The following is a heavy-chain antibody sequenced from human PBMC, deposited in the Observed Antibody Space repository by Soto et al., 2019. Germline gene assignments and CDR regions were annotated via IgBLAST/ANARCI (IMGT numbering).Heavy chain of an antibody. D-gene: IGHD3-22*01. CDR2: ISYDGSNK. V-gene: IGHV3-30-3*01. Sequence: QVQLVESGGGVVQPGRSLRLSCAASGFTFSSYAMHWVRQAPGKGLEWVAVISYDGSNKYYADSVKGRFTISRDNSKNTLYLQMNSLRAEDTAVYYCARGGRHTMIVVAPPEDFQHWGQGTLVTVSS. CDR3: ARGGRHTMIVVAPPEDFQH. CDR1: GFTFSSYA. J-gene: IGHJ1*01.